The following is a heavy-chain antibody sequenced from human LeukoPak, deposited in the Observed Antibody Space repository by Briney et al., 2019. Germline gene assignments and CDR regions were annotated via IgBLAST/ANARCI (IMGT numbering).Heavy chain of an antibody. D-gene: IGHD6-13*01. V-gene: IGHV1-46*01. CDR3: ARDLYSRSWYYDAFDI. J-gene: IGHJ3*02. CDR2: INPNNGHK. Sequence: GASVKVSCKASGYTFTSYYIHWVRQAPGQGLEWMGIINPNNGHKSYVQKFQGRVTMTRDTSTSTVYMELSSLRSEDTAVYYCARDLYSRSWYYDAFDIWGQGTMVTVSS. CDR1: GYTFTSYY.